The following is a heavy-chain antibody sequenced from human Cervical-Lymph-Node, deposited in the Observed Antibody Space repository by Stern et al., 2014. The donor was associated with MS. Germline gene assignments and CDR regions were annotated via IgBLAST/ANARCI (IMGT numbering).Heavy chain of an antibody. J-gene: IGHJ6*02. V-gene: IGHV1-18*01. CDR1: GYTFTSYG. D-gene: IGHD4-17*01. Sequence: QVQLVQSGAEVKKPGASVKVSCKASGYTFTSYGISWVRQAPGQGLEWMGWISAYNGNTNYAQKLQGRVTMTTDTSTSTAYMELRSLRSDDTAVYYCARDRDGVLVYYYYGMDVWGQGTTVTVSS. CDR3: ARDRDGVLVYYYYGMDV. CDR2: ISAYNGNT.